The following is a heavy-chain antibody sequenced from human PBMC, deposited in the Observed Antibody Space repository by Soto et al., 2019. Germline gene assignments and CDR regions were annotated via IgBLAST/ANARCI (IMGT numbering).Heavy chain of an antibody. CDR1: GFTFSSYV. CDR2: ISRSGGGT. J-gene: IGHJ6*02. CDR3: AKDWVPKVGFIDV. D-gene: IGHD2-2*03. V-gene: IGHV3-23*01. Sequence: EVQLLESGGGLVQPGGSLRLSCAASGFTFSSYVMSWVRQGPGKGLEWVSSISRSGGGTYYADSVKGRFTISRDNSKNTLYLQTNSLRAEDTAVYYCAKDWVPKVGFIDVWGQGTTVTVSS.